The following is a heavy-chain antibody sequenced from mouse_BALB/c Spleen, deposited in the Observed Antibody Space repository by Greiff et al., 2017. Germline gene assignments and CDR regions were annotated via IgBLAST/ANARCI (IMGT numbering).Heavy chain of an antibody. CDR3: AHYYYGSSYAMDD. CDR1: GYSITSGYY. CDR2: ISYDGSN. J-gene: IGHJ4*01. Sequence: EVHLVESGPGLVKPSQSLSLTCSVTGYSITSGYYWNWIRQFPGNKLEWMGYISYDGSNNYNPSLKNRISITRDTSKNQFFLKLNSVTTEDTATYYCAHYYYGSSYAMDDWGQGTSVTVSS. D-gene: IGHD1-1*01. V-gene: IGHV3-6*02.